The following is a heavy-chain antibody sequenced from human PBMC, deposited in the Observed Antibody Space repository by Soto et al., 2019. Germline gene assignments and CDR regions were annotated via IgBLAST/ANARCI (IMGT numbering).Heavy chain of an antibody. CDR1: GFTFSSYA. J-gene: IGHJ3*02. D-gene: IGHD3-22*01. V-gene: IGHV3-30-3*01. CDR3: VRDYYDTSGYPNTFDM. CDR2: ISYDGSNK. Sequence: GALRLSCAASGFTFSSYAMHWVRQAPGKGLEWVAVISYDGSNKYYADSVKGRFTISRDNAKNSLYLDLTRLRAEDTAVYFCVRDYYDTSGYPNTFDMWGQGTMVTVSS.